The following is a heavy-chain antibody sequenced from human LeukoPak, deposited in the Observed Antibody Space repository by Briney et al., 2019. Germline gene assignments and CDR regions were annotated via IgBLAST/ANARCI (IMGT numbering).Heavy chain of an antibody. CDR1: GGSFSGYY. J-gene: IGHJ4*02. V-gene: IGHV4-34*01. CDR3: ARSYSGSCLPFDY. D-gene: IGHD1-26*01. CDR2: INHSGST. Sequence: SETLSLTCAVYGGSFSGYYWSWIRQPPGKGLEWIGEINHSGSTNYNPSLKSRVTISVDTSKNQFSLKLSSVTAADTAVYYCARSYSGSCLPFDYWGQGTLVTVPS.